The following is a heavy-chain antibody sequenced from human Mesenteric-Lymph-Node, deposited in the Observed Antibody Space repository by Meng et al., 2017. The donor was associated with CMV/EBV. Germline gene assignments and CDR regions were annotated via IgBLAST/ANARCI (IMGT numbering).Heavy chain of an antibody. Sequence: SVKVSCKAYGYTFTDYYITWVRQAHGQGLEWMGRIDHDSGTTNYAQKFNDRVAITRDTSISTAYMKLSGLRSDDTAIYYCVTLHFDYWGQGTLVTVSS. CDR1: GYTFTDYY. CDR3: VTLHFDY. D-gene: IGHD2-21*02. J-gene: IGHJ4*02. V-gene: IGHV1-2*06. CDR2: IDHDSGTT.